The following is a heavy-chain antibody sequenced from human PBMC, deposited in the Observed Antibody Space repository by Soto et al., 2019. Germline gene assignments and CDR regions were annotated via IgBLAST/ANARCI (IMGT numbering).Heavy chain of an antibody. D-gene: IGHD3-10*01. CDR1: GGSINSGDYY. V-gene: IGHV4-30-4*01. Sequence: SETLSLTCTVSGGSINSGDYYWTWVRQPPGKGLEWIGNIFHSGSTYYTPSLQSRVTISLDTSKNHFSLKLSSVTPADTAVYYCARDRYYGSGTYYNFYSGMDGWGQGTRVTVSS. CDR3: ARDRYYGSGTYYNFYSGMDG. CDR2: IFHSGST. J-gene: IGHJ6*02.